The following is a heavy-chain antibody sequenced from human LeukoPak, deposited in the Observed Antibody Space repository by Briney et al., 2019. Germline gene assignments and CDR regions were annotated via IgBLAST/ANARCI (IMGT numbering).Heavy chain of an antibody. V-gene: IGHV3-23*01. CDR2: ISGSGGST. CDR3: AKGGSWYRPTFFDY. J-gene: IGHJ4*02. D-gene: IGHD6-13*01. Sequence: GGTLRLSCAASGFTFSSYGMSWVRQAPGKGLEWVSAISGSGGSTYYADSVKGRSTISRDNSKNKMNLQMSSLRAEDTAVYYCAKGGSWYRPTFFDYWGQGALVTVSS. CDR1: GFTFSSYG.